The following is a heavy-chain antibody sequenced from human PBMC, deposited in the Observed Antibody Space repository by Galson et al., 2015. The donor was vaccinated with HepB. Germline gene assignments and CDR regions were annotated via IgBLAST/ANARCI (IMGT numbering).Heavy chain of an antibody. CDR2: ISRSGTYS. V-gene: IGHV3-11*06. CDR3: AREGSDTQRFDP. J-gene: IGHJ5*02. Sequence: SLRLSCAASGFNFSDSYMHWIRQAPGKGLEWISYISRSGTYSNHADSVKGRFTISRDNAKNAVFLQMDSLRVEDTAVYYCAREGSDTQRFDPWGQGTLVTVSS. CDR1: GFNFSDSY. D-gene: IGHD2-21*02.